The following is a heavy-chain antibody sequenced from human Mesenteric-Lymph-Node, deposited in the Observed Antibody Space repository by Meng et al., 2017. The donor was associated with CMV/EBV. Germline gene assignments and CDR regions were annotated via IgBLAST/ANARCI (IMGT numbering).Heavy chain of an antibody. D-gene: IGHD4-17*01. CDR3: AGKDYGDRGSFDI. CDR2: IYHSGST. Sequence: SETLSLTCAVSGGSISRSIWWSWVRQPPGKGLEWIGEIYHSGSTNYNPSLKSRVTISVDMSKNQFSLKLSSVTAADTAVYYCAGKDYGDRGSFDIWGQGTMVTVSS. CDR1: GGSISRSIW. J-gene: IGHJ3*02. V-gene: IGHV4-4*02.